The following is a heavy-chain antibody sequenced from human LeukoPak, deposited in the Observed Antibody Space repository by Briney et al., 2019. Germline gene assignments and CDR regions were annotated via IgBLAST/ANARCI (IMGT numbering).Heavy chain of an antibody. CDR3: ARTGTEDY. V-gene: IGHV3-48*01. J-gene: IGHJ4*02. D-gene: IGHD1-14*01. CDR1: GFTFSSYS. Sequence: HSGGSLRLSCVASGFTFSSYSLNWVRQAPGKGLEWVSYIGVSSSLVRYADSVKGRFTISRDNAKNSLYLQVDSLRAEDTAVSYCARTGTEDYWGQGTLVTVSS. CDR2: IGVSSSLV.